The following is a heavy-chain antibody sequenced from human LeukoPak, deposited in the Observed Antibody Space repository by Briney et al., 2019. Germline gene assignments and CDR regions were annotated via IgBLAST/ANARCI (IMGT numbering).Heavy chain of an antibody. Sequence: ASVKVSCKASGGTFSSYAINWVRQATGQGLEWMGWMNPNSGNTGYAQKFQGRVTMTRNTSISTAYMELSSLRSEDTAVYYCARGPNKSDGGNSGSAWFDPWGQGTLVTVSS. CDR3: ARGPNKSDGGNSGSAWFDP. D-gene: IGHD4-23*01. J-gene: IGHJ5*02. CDR1: GGTFSSYA. V-gene: IGHV1-8*02. CDR2: MNPNSGNT.